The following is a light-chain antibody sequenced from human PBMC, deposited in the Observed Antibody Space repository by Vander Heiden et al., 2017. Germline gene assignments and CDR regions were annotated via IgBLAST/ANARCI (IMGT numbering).Light chain of an antibody. Sequence: DIHLTQSPSFLSASVGDRVTITCRASQGISSYLAWYQQKPGKAPKLLIYAASTLQSGVPSRFSGSGSGTEFTLTISSLQPEDFATYFCLQLYSYPQTFGHGTKVDIK. CDR2: AAS. CDR3: LQLYSYPQT. CDR1: QGISSY. V-gene: IGKV1-9*01. J-gene: IGKJ3*01.